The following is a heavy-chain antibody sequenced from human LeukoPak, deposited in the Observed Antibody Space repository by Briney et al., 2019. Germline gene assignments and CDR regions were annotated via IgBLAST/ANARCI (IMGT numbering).Heavy chain of an antibody. V-gene: IGHV3-23*01. Sequence: PGGSLRLSCAASGFTFSSYWMSWVRQAPGKGLEWVSTISDSSDRTYYADSVKGRFTISRDNSKNTLYLQMNSLRAEDTAVYSCALCRLPFYGMDVWGQGTTVTVSS. J-gene: IGHJ6*02. CDR1: GFTFSSYW. CDR3: ALCRLPFYGMDV. CDR2: ISDSSDRT. D-gene: IGHD2-2*01.